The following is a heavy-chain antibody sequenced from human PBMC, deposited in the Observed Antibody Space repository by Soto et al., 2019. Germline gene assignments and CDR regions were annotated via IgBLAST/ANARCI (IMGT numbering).Heavy chain of an antibody. Sequence: EVQLVESGGGLVQPGRSLRLSCAASGFTFDDYAMHWVRQAPGKGLEWVSGISWNSGGIGYADFGKGRFTISRDNAKNSLYLQMNSLRAEDTALYYCAKGLRSHSSGSDYWGQGTLVTVSS. D-gene: IGHD3-22*01. V-gene: IGHV3-9*01. J-gene: IGHJ4*02. CDR3: AKGLRSHSSGSDY. CDR2: ISWNSGGI. CDR1: GFTFDDYA.